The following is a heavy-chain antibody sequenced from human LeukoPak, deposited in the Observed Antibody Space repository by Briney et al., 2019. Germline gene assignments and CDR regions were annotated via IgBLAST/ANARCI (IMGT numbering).Heavy chain of an antibody. Sequence: SQTLSLTCTVSGGSVSSGNYYWSWIRQPAGKGLEWIGLIYTSGSTNYNPSLKSRVTISVDTSKNQFSLKLSSVTAADTAVYYCAGEGWEQTGYHFYYMDVWGKGTTVTVSS. CDR2: IYTSGST. V-gene: IGHV4-61*02. CDR1: GGSVSSGNYY. D-gene: IGHD1-26*01. J-gene: IGHJ6*03. CDR3: AGEGWEQTGYHFYYMDV.